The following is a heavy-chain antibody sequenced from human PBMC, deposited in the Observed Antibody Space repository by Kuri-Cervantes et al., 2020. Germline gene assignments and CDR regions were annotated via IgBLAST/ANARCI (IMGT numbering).Heavy chain of an antibody. CDR1: GFTFDDYG. CDR3: ARGFDTNAFDI. D-gene: IGHD3-9*01. CDR2: ISYNGSNK. Sequence: GESLKISCAASGFTFDDYGMHWVRQAPGKGLEWVAVISYNGSNKSYADSVKGRFTISKDNSKNTLYLQMNSLRAEDTAVYYCARGFDTNAFDIWGQGTMVTVSS. J-gene: IGHJ3*02. V-gene: IGHV3-30*03.